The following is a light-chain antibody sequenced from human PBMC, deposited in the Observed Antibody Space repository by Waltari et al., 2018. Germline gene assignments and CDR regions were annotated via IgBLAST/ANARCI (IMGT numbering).Light chain of an antibody. Sequence: DVVMTQSPLSLPVTLGQPASISCRSSQSLVHSDGNTYFNWFQHRPCQSPRRLFYRVSNRGSGVPDRFSGSGSGTDFTLKISRVEAEDVGVYYCMQGTHWPWTFGQGTKVEIK. V-gene: IGKV2-30*02. CDR3: MQGTHWPWT. CDR2: RVS. J-gene: IGKJ1*01. CDR1: QSLVHSDGNTY.